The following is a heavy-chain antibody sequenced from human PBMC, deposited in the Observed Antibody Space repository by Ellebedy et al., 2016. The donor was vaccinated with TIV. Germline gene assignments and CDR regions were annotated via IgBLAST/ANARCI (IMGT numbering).Heavy chain of an antibody. V-gene: IGHV3-21*01. CDR3: VRETSGFSGYGDFDY. CDR2: ISSSSSFI. Sequence: GESLKISCAASGFTFSNYGLNWVRQAPGRGLEWVSSISSSSSFIYYSDAVKGRFTISRDNAKNSLYLQMNSLRGEDTGVYYCVRETSGFSGYGDFDYWGHGVQVTVSS. D-gene: IGHD5-12*01. J-gene: IGHJ4*01. CDR1: GFTFSNYG.